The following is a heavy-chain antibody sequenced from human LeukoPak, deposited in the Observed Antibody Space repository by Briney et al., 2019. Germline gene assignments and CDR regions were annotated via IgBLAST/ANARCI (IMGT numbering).Heavy chain of an antibody. V-gene: IGHV1-2*02. Sequence: ASVKVSCKASGYTFTGYYMHWVRQAPGQGLEWMGWNNPNSGGTNYAQKFQGRVTMTRDTSISTAYMELSRLRSDDTAVYYCARGRKYCSSTSCYPTDYWGQGTLVTVSS. J-gene: IGHJ4*02. D-gene: IGHD2-2*01. CDR1: GYTFTGYY. CDR3: ARGRKYCSSTSCYPTDY. CDR2: NNPNSGGT.